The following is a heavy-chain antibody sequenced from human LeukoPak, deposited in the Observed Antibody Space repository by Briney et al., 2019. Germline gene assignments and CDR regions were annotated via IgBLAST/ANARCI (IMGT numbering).Heavy chain of an antibody. CDR2: ISSSSSYI. Sequence: GGSLRLSCAASGFTFSSYSMNWVRQAPGKGLEWVSSISSSSSYIYYADSVKGRFTISRDNSKNTLYLQMNSLRAEDTAVYYCAKDLASQGSFFDYWGQGTLVTVSS. D-gene: IGHD2-2*01. J-gene: IGHJ4*02. CDR3: AKDLASQGSFFDY. V-gene: IGHV3-21*04. CDR1: GFTFSSYS.